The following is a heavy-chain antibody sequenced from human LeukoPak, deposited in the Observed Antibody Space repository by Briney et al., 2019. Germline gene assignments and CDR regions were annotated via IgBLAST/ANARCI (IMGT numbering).Heavy chain of an antibody. CDR1: GGSISSSSYY. Sequence: PSETLSLTCTVSGGSISSSSYYWGWIRQPPGKGLEWIGSIYYSGSTYYNPSLKSRVTISVDTSKNQFSLKLSSVTAADTAVYYCARESSWYNYAFDIWGQGTMVTVSS. D-gene: IGHD6-13*01. CDR2: IYYSGST. CDR3: ARESSWYNYAFDI. J-gene: IGHJ3*02. V-gene: IGHV4-39*07.